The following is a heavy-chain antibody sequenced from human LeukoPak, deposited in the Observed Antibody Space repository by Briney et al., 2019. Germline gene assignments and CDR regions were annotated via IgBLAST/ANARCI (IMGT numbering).Heavy chain of an antibody. V-gene: IGHV3-30*02. CDR3: AKAPNYYGSGSYYTLYYYYGMDV. J-gene: IGHJ6*02. CDR1: GFTFSSYA. CDR2: IRDIGSNK. D-gene: IGHD3-10*01. Sequence: PGGSLRLSCAASGFTFSSYAMHWVRQAPGKGLEWVASIRDIGSNKYYADSVKGRFTISRDNSKNTLYLQMNSLRAEDTAVYYCAKAPNYYGSGSYYTLYYYYGMDVWGQGTTVTVSS.